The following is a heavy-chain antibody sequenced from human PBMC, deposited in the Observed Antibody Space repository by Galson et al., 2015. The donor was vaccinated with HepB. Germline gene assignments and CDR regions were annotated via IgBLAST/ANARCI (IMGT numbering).Heavy chain of an antibody. D-gene: IGHD3-22*01. Sequence: SLRLSCAASGFTFSSYAMHWVRQAPGKGLEYVSAISSNGGSTYYADSVKGRFTISRDNSKNTLYLQMSSLRAEDTAVYYCVKDALYYYDSSGYQNAEYFQHWGQGTLVTVSS. J-gene: IGHJ1*01. CDR1: GFTFSSYA. CDR3: VKDALYYYDSSGYQNAEYFQH. V-gene: IGHV3-64D*09. CDR2: ISSNGGST.